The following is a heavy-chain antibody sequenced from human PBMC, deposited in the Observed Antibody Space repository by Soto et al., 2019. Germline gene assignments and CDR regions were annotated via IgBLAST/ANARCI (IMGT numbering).Heavy chain of an antibody. Sequence: EVQLLDSGEGLVQPGGSLRLSCAASGFTFSNYSMTWVRQGPGKGLEWVSGISGSGGRSYYAVSVKGRFTISRDNSKSTLYLQTNSLRAEDTAVNYCAKAYFVWSSEQPYYFDYWGQGTLVTVSS. CDR1: GFTFSNYS. CDR2: ISGSGGRS. J-gene: IGHJ4*02. V-gene: IGHV3-23*01. D-gene: IGHD3-16*01. CDR3: AKAYFVWSSEQPYYFDY.